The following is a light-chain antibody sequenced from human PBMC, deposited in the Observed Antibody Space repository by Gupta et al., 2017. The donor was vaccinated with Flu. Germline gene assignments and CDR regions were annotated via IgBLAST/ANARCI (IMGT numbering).Light chain of an antibody. V-gene: IGKV3-20*01. J-gene: IGKJ1*01. Sequence: EIVLTQSPGTLSLSPGERASLSCRASQTVTNSYFAWYQQRPGQAPRLLIYDASKRAAGVPDRFSASESVTDFTLTIGRLEPEDFAVYYCQQDADSPWTFGQGTKVENK. CDR3: QQDADSPWT. CDR1: QTVTNSY. CDR2: DAS.